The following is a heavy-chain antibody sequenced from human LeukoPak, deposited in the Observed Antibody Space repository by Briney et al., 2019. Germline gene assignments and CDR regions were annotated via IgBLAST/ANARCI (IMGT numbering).Heavy chain of an antibody. CDR2: IYYSGST. Sequence: NTSETLSLTCTVSGGSISSSSYYWGWIRQPPGKGLEWIGSIYYSGSTNYNPSLKSRVTISVDTSKNQFSLKLSSVTAADTAVYYCARGHSRKGWFDPWGQGTLVTVSS. V-gene: IGHV4-39*07. J-gene: IGHJ5*02. CDR3: ARGHSRKGWFDP. CDR1: GGSISSSSYY.